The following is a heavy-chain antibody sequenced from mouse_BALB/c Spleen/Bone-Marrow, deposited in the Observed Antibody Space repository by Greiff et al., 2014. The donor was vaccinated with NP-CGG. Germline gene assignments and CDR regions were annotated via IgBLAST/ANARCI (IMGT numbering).Heavy chain of an antibody. CDR3: AMYYYGSSLFAY. V-gene: IGHV14-3*02. J-gene: IGHJ3*01. CDR2: IDPANGNT. CDR1: GFNIKDTY. D-gene: IGHD1-1*01. Sequence: VQLQQSGAGLVKPGASVKLSCTASGFNIKDTYMHWVKQRPEQGLEWIGRIDPANGNTNYDPKFQGKATITADTSSNTAYLQLSSLTSEDTAVYYCAMYYYGSSLFAYWGQGTLVTVSA.